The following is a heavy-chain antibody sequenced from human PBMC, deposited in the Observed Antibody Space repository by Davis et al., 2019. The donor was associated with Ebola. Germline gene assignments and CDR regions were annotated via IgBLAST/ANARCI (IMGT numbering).Heavy chain of an antibody. V-gene: IGHV3-30*18. J-gene: IGHJ6*02. CDR1: GFTFSSYG. Sequence: PGGSLRLSCAASGFTFSSYGMHWVRQAPGKGLEWVAVISYDGSNKYYADSVKGRFTISRDNAKNSLYLQMNSLRAEDTALYYCAKDQYYYGMDVWGQGTTVTVSS. CDR2: ISYDGSNK. CDR3: AKDQYYYGMDV.